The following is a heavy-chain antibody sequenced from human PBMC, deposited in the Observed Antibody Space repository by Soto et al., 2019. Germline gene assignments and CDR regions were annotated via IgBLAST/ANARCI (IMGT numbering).Heavy chain of an antibody. CDR2: IYSGGST. V-gene: IGHV3-53*01. CDR1: GFTVSSNY. CDR3: ALMNGDYGYYFDY. J-gene: IGHJ4*02. Sequence: GGSLRLSCAASGFTVSSNYMSWVRQAPGKGLEWVSVIYSGGSTYYADSVKGRFTISRDNSKNTLYLQMNSLRAEDTAVYYCALMNGDYGYYFDYWGQGTLVTVSS. D-gene: IGHD4-17*01.